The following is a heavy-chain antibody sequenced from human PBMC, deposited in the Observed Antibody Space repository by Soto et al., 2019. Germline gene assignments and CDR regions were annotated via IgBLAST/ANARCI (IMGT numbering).Heavy chain of an antibody. V-gene: IGHV1-3*01. CDR1: GYSFTSYA. D-gene: IGHD2-2*01. J-gene: IGHJ6*02. CDR3: ARGVQNIVVVLDVFGYYGMDV. Sequence: ASVEVSCKXSGYSFTSYAIYWVRQAPGQRLEWMGWINAGNGNTKYSQKLQGRVTFTGDTSASTAHMELSSLRSEDTAVYFCARGVQNIVVVLDVFGYYGMDVWGQGTTVTVSS. CDR2: INAGNGNT.